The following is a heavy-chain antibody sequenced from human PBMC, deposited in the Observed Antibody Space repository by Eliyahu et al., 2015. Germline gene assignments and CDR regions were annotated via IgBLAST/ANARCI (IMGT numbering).Heavy chain of an antibody. V-gene: IGHV4-34*01. J-gene: IGHJ4*02. CDR3: ARGSGLLGY. Sequence: QVQLQQWGAGLLKPSETLSXTCAVYGGSFSGYYWSWIRQPPGKGLEWIGEINHSGSTNYNPSLKSRVTISVDTSKNQFSLKLSSVTAADTAVYYCARGSGLLGYWGQGTLVTVSS. D-gene: IGHD2-21*02. CDR2: INHSGST. CDR1: GGSFSGYY.